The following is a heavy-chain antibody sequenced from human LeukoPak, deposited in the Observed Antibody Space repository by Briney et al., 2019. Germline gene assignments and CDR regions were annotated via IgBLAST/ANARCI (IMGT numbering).Heavy chain of an antibody. Sequence: GGSLRLSCAASGFTFSSYAMHWVRQAPGKGLEYVSATSSNGGSTYYANSVKGRFTISRDNSKNTLYLQMGSLRAEDMAVYYCARDRTLDYWGQGTLVTVSS. V-gene: IGHV3-64*01. D-gene: IGHD2-2*01. CDR1: GFTFSSYA. CDR3: ARDRTLDY. J-gene: IGHJ4*02. CDR2: TSSNGGST.